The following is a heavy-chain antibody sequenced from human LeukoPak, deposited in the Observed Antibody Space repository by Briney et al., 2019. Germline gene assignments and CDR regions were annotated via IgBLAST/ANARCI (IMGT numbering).Heavy chain of an antibody. V-gene: IGHV5-51*01. CDR1: GYSFTSYW. D-gene: IGHD3-22*01. Sequence: GESLKISCKGSGYSFTSYWIGRVRQMPGKGLEWMGIIYPGDSDTRYSPSFQGQVTISADKSISTAYLQWSSLKASDTAMYYCAREAGDYYDSSGTWVPWFDPWGQGTLVTVSS. CDR3: AREAGDYYDSSGTWVPWFDP. J-gene: IGHJ5*02. CDR2: IYPGDSDT.